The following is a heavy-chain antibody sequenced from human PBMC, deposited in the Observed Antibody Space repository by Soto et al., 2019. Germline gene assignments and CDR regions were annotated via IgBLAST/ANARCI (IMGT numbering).Heavy chain of an antibody. CDR1: GYTFSSYA. D-gene: IGHD6-19*01. CDR3: ARAVGQFDP. Sequence: AAVKVSCKASGYTFSSYALHWVRQAPGQRLEWMGWINAANGNVKYSQKFQGRVTITRDTSASTAYMELSSLRSEDTAVYYCARAVGQFDPWGQGTLVTVSS. CDR2: INAANGNV. V-gene: IGHV1-3*01. J-gene: IGHJ5*02.